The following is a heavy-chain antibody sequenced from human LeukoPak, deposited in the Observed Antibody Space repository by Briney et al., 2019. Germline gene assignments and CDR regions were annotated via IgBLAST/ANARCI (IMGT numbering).Heavy chain of an antibody. V-gene: IGHV3-7*01. D-gene: IGHD2-15*01. CDR2: IKQDGSEK. J-gene: IGHJ4*02. Sequence: GGSLRLSCAASGFTFSDYWMSWVRQAPGKGLEWVANIKQDGSEKYYVESVKGRFTIPRDKAKNSLFLEMNSLGVDDTAVYYCARELRAVVVVAHGFGDWGQGTLVTVSS. CDR3: ARELRAVVVVAHGFGD. CDR1: GFTFSDYW.